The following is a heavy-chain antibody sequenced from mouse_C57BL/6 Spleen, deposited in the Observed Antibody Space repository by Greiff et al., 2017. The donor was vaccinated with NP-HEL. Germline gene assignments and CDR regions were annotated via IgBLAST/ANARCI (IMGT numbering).Heavy chain of an antibody. CDR1: GYTFTSYG. J-gene: IGHJ4*01. V-gene: IGHV1-81*01. CDR2: IYPRSGNT. CDR3: ARDRMMDY. Sequence: QVQLKESGAELARPGASVKLSCKASGYTFTSYGISWVKQRTGQGLEWIGEIYPRSGNTYYNEKFKGKATLTADKSSSTAYMELRSLTSEDSAVYFCARDRMMDYWGQGTSVTVSS.